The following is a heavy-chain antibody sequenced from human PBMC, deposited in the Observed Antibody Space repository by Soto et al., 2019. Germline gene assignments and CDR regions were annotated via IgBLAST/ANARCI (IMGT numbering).Heavy chain of an antibody. V-gene: IGHV3-23*01. Sequence: EVHLLASGGGLVQPGGSLRLSCAASGFTFSSYAINWVRLAPGRGPEWVSGISVSGASSDYADSVKGRFTGSRDNSKSMVYLQMNSLRAEDTAMYYCVYCSGGRCYKRPFDFWGQGTLVTVSS. CDR1: GFTFSSYA. CDR2: ISVSGASS. D-gene: IGHD2-15*01. J-gene: IGHJ4*02. CDR3: VYCSGGRCYKRPFDF.